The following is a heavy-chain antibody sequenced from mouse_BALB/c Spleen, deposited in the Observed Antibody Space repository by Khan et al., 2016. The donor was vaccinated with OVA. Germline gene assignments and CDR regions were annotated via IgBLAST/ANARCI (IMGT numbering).Heavy chain of an antibody. Sequence: EVELVESGGGLVQPGGSRKLSCAASGFTFSDYGMAWVRQAPGKGLEWVAFISDLAYTIYYADTVTGRSTITTEKAKNTSYLEMRSLRSEDTAMCYCGRGGGTVPFVYWGLGTLVTVAA. CDR2: ISDLAYTI. CDR3: GRGGGTVPFVY. V-gene: IGHV5-15*02. CDR1: GFTFSDYG. J-gene: IGHJ3*01. D-gene: IGHD1-1*01.